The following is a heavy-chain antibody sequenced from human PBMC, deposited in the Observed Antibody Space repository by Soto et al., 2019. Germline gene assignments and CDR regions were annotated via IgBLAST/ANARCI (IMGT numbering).Heavy chain of an antibody. CDR3: ARLRYGGNSVYFQH. J-gene: IGHJ1*01. Sequence: QVQLVQSGAEVKRPGASVKISCKASGYSFTSYYIHWARQAPGQGLEWMGIIDPSGGSPNYAQKFQGRVTMTRDTSTSTAYMELSSLTSEDTAVYYCARLRYGGNSVYFQHWGQGTLVTVSS. D-gene: IGHD4-17*01. V-gene: IGHV1-46*01. CDR1: GYSFTSYY. CDR2: IDPSGGSP.